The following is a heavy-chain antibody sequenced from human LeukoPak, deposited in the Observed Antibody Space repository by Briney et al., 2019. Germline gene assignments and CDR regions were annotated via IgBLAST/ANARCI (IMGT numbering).Heavy chain of an antibody. CDR1: GFTFSSYG. J-gene: IGHJ4*02. CDR3: AKDKAGDYSDYFDY. CDR2: ISYDGSNK. Sequence: GGSLRLSCAASGFTFSSYGVHWVRQAPGKGLEWVAVISYDGSNKYYADSVKGRFTISRDNSKNTLYLQMNSLRAEDTAVYYCAKDKAGDYSDYFDYWGQGTLVTVSS. D-gene: IGHD7-27*01. V-gene: IGHV3-30*18.